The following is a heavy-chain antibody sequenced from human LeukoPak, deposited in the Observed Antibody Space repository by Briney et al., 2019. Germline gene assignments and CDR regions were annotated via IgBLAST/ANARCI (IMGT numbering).Heavy chain of an antibody. J-gene: IGHJ4*02. V-gene: IGHV6-1*01. CDR1: GDSVSSNSAA. CDR3: ARNLWGLGYSYVTYYFDY. D-gene: IGHD5-18*01. Sequence: SQTLSLTCAISGDSVSSNSAAWNWIRQSPSRGLEWLGRTYYRSKWYNDYAVSVKSRITINPDTSKNQFSLQLNSVTPEDTAVYYCARNLWGLGYSYVTYYFDYWGQGTLVTVSS. CDR2: TYYRSKWYN.